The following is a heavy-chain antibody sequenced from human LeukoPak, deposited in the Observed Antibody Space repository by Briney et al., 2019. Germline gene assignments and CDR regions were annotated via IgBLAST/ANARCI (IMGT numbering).Heavy chain of an antibody. CDR3: ARSSDSSGYYYFDY. V-gene: IGHV1-2*02. Sequence: ASVKVSCKASGYTFTGYYMHWVRQAPGQGLEWMGWINPNSGGTNYAQKFQGRVTMTRDTSISTAYMELSRLRSDDTAVYYCARSSDSSGYYYFDYWGQGTLVTVSS. CDR1: GYTFTGYY. CDR2: INPNSGGT. D-gene: IGHD3-22*01. J-gene: IGHJ4*02.